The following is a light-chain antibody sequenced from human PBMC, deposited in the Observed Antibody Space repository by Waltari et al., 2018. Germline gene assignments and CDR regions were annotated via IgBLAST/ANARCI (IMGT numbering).Light chain of an antibody. CDR1: ESVSRA. V-gene: IGKV3-20*01. J-gene: IGKJ1*01. Sequence: RATVPCRASESVSRALAWYQQKPGQAPRLLIYGASTRATGIPDRFSGSGSGTDFSLTISRLEPDDFAVYYCQHYLRLPVTFGQGTTVEI. CDR2: GAS. CDR3: QHYLRLPVT.